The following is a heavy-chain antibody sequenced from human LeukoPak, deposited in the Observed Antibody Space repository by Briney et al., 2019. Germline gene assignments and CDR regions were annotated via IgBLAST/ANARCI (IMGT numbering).Heavy chain of an antibody. V-gene: IGHV3-23*01. Sequence: GGSLRLSCAVSGFTISNYGMSWVRQAPGKGLEWVSAISLSGDTEYYADSVKGRFIISRDNPKNTLYLQMNNLSADDTAVYFCAKRGVVIRVILVGFHKEAYYFDSWGQGALVTVSS. D-gene: IGHD3-10*01. CDR3: AKRGVVIRVILVGFHKEAYYFDS. CDR1: GFTISNYG. CDR2: ISLSGDTE. J-gene: IGHJ4*02.